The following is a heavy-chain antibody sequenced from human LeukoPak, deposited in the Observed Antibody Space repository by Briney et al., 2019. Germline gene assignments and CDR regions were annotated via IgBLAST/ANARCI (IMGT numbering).Heavy chain of an antibody. CDR2: INSDGSST. J-gene: IGHJ6*03. V-gene: IGHV3-74*01. Sequence: GGSLRLSCAASGFTFSSYSMDWVRQAPGKGLVWVSRINSDGSSTSYADSVKGRFTISRDNAKNTLYLQMNSLRAEDTAVYYCARIHYYYYMDVWGKGTTVTVSS. CDR3: ARIHYYYYMDV. CDR1: GFTFSSYS.